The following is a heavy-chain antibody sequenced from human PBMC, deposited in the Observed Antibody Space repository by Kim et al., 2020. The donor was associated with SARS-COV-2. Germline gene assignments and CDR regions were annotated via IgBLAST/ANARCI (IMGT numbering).Heavy chain of an antibody. D-gene: IGHD2-15*01. CDR1: GGSFSGYY. CDR2: INHSGST. CDR3: ARRHGYCSGGSCYPSYYYYYYMDV. J-gene: IGHJ6*03. Sequence: SETLSLTCAVYGGSFSGYYWSWIRQPPGKGLEWIGEINHSGSTNYNPSLKSRVTISVDTSKNQFSLKLSSVTAADTAVYYCARRHGYCSGGSCYPSYYYYYYMDVWGKGTTVTVSS. V-gene: IGHV4-34*01.